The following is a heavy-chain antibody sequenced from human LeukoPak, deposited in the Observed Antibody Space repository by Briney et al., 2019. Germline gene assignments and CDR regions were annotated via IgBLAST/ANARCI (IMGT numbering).Heavy chain of an antibody. V-gene: IGHV3-74*01. CDR3: ARDFLHLGG. J-gene: IGHJ3*01. D-gene: IGHD3-16*01. CDR2: INTDGTST. CDR1: GFTFSNYW. Sequence: GGSLRLSCVASGFTFSNYWIHWVRQAPGKGLTWVPRINTDGTSTTYADSVKGRFTISRDNAKNTLYLQMNSLRAEDTAVHYCARDFLHLGGWGQGTMVTVSS.